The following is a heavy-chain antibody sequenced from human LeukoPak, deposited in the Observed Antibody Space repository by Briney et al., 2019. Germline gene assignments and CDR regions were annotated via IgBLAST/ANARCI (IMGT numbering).Heavy chain of an antibody. Sequence: QSGGSLRLSCAGSGLTFSSYWTTWVRQAPGKGLEWVANIKPDGSEKAYVDSVKGRFTISRDNAKNSLYLQMNSLRAEDTAVYYCARDDYGWGSHPYWGQGTLVTVSS. V-gene: IGHV3-7*04. J-gene: IGHJ4*02. D-gene: IGHD3-10*01. CDR3: ARDDYGWGSHPY. CDR1: GLTFSSYW. CDR2: IKPDGSEK.